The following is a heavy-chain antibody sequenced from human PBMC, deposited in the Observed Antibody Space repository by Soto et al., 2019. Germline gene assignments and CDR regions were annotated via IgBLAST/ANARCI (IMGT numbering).Heavy chain of an antibody. Sequence: VSLRLSCAASGFIFSTYAMNWVRQAPVKGLDWVSAITSSGDSAYYAESVRGRFTISRDNSINTLYLQMRSLSPEDTAVYYCAHPRGYGLFDAVDIGGQGKRFTV. J-gene: IGHJ3*02. CDR2: ITSSGDSA. D-gene: IGHD4-17*01. CDR1: GFIFSTYA. V-gene: IGHV3-23*01. CDR3: AHPRGYGLFDAVDI.